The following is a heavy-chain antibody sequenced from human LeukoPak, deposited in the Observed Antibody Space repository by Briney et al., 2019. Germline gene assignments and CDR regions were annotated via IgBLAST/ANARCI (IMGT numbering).Heavy chain of an antibody. CDR3: ARAMYGGSPFDY. D-gene: IGHD4-23*01. Sequence: PGGSLRLSCAGSGFIFSRLAMTWVRQAPGKGLEWVSSISGSGGSTYYADSVQGRFTISRDNAKNSLYLQMNSLRAEDTAVYYCARAMYGGSPFDYWGQGTLVTVSS. CDR2: ISGSGGST. CDR1: GFIFSRLA. J-gene: IGHJ4*02. V-gene: IGHV3-23*01.